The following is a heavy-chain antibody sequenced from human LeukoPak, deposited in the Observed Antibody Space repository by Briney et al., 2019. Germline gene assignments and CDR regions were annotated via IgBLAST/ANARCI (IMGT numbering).Heavy chain of an antibody. CDR1: GGTFSSYA. D-gene: IGHD3-22*01. CDR3: ASSYDSSGRDAFDI. CDR2: IIPILGIA. J-gene: IGHJ3*02. Sequence: GASVKVSCKASGGTFSSYAISWVRQAPGQGLEWMGRIIPILGIANYAQKFQGRVTMTRNTSISTAYMELSSLRSEDTAVYYCASSYDSSGRDAFDIWGQGTMVTVSS. V-gene: IGHV1-69*04.